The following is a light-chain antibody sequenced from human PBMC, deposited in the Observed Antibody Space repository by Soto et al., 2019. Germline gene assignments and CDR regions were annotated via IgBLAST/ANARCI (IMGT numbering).Light chain of an antibody. CDR1: QSVNNNY. CDR2: GAS. CDR3: QQYAIFPRT. V-gene: IGKV3-20*01. Sequence: ENVLTQSPGTQSLSPGEEATLSCRASQSVNNNYLAWYQQIPGQPPRLLIYGASSRATGIPDRFSGRGSGTDFTLTISRLEPEDFSVYYCQQYAIFPRTFGQGTKVEIK. J-gene: IGKJ1*01.